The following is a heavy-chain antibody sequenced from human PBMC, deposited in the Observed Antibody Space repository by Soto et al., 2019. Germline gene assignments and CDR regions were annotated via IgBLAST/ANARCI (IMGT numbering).Heavy chain of an antibody. J-gene: IGHJ3*02. Sequence: QVQLVESGGGVVQPGRSLRLSCAASGFTFSSYGMHWVRQAPGKGLEWVAVISYDGSNKYYADSVKGRFTISRDNSKNTLYLQMNSLRAEDTAVYYCAKDLLRGGLVFDAFDIWGQGTMVTVSS. CDR1: GFTFSSYG. CDR3: AKDLLRGGLVFDAFDI. D-gene: IGHD6-6*01. V-gene: IGHV3-30*18. CDR2: ISYDGSNK.